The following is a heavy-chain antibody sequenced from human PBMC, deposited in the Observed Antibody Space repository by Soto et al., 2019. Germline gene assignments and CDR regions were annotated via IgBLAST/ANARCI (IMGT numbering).Heavy chain of an antibody. J-gene: IGHJ5*02. CDR3: ARGHSSGYYSHWFDP. Sequence: GASVKVSCKASGYTFTSYVMHWVRQAPGQGLEWMGMINPSGGTATYAQKFQGRVTTTRDTSTSTVYMELSSLRSEDTAVYYCARGHSSGYYSHWFDPWGQGTLVTVSS. D-gene: IGHD3-22*01. CDR1: GYTFTSYV. CDR2: INPSGGTA. V-gene: IGHV1-46*01.